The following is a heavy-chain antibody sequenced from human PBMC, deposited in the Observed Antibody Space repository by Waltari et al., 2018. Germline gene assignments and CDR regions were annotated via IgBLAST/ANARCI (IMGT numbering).Heavy chain of an antibody. J-gene: IGHJ4*02. Sequence: QVQLVESGGGVVQPGRSLRLSCAASGFTFSSYAMHWVRQAPGKGLEWVAVISYDGSNKHYADSVKGRFSISRDNSKNTLYLQMNSLRAEDTAVYYCARDEESNSYGQLGIDYWGQGTLVTVSS. V-gene: IGHV3-30*01. CDR3: ARDEESNSYGQLGIDY. D-gene: IGHD5-18*01. CDR1: GFTFSSYA. CDR2: ISYDGSNK.